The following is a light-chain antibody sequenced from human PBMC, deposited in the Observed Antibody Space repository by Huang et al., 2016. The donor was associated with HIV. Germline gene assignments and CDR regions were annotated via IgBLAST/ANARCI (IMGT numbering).Light chain of an antibody. CDR1: QSISSW. CDR2: DAS. V-gene: IGKV1-5*01. J-gene: IGKJ1*01. CDR3: QQYNSYPWT. Sequence: DIQMTQSPSTLSASVGDRVTITCRASQSISSWLAWYQQKPGKAPKLLIYDASSLESGVPSRVIGSGSGTEFTLTISSLQPDNFATYYCQQYNSYPWTFGQGTKVEIK.